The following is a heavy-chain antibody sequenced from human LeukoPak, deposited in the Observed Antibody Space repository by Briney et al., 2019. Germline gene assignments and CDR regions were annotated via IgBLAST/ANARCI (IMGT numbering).Heavy chain of an antibody. V-gene: IGHV3-7*01. CDR3: ARRYFDS. J-gene: IGHJ4*02. CDR2: IKQDGSEK. Sequence: GGSLRLSCAASGFTVSSNYMSWVRQAPGKGLEWVANIKQDGSEKYHVDSVKGRFTISRDNAKNSLYLQMNSLRAEDTAVYYCARRYFDSWGQGTLVTVSS. CDR1: GFTVSSNY.